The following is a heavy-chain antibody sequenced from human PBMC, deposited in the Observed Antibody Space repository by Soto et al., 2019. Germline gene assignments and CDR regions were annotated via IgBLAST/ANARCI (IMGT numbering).Heavy chain of an antibody. J-gene: IGHJ5*02. CDR3: ARRTSCTTAGCSQAVGWFDP. D-gene: IGHD2-8*01. CDR1: GYTFASYA. V-gene: IGHV1-3*01. CDR2: INADNGNT. Sequence: QVHLVQSGAEVKKPGASVKVSCEASGYTFASYAIHWVRQAPGQTLEWMGWINADNGNTKYAQNFQGRLTMTRDTSARTAYMELSSLRSEDTAVYSCARRTSCTTAGCSQAVGWFDPWGQGTLVTVSS.